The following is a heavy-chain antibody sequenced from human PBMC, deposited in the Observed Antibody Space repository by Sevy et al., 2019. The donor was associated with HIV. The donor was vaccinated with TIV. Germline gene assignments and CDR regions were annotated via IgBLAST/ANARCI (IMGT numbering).Heavy chain of an antibody. Sequence: GGSLRLSCVSSGFTFSSYAMSWVRQTPGKGLEWVSALGGSADYTYYADSVKGRLTISRDNSKNTVYLQINGLRAEDTTVYYCAKEVSTHSYSDYWGQGTLVTVSS. J-gene: IGHJ4*02. CDR1: GFTFSSYA. CDR2: LGGSADYT. V-gene: IGHV3-23*01. D-gene: IGHD3-10*01. CDR3: AKEVSTHSYSDY.